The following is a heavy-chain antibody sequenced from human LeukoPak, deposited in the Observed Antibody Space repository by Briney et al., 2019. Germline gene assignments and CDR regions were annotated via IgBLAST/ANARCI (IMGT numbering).Heavy chain of an antibody. CDR2: IYYSGST. D-gene: IGHD3-10*01. CDR3: ARGLSSRGLPSWLV. CDR1: GGSISSHY. V-gene: IGHV4-59*11. Sequence: PSETLSLTCTVSGGSISSHYWGWIRQPPGKGLEWIGYIYYSGSTNYNPSLKSRVTISVDTSKNQFSLKLSSVTAADTAVYYCARGLSSRGLPSWLVWGEGTTVTVSS. J-gene: IGHJ6*04.